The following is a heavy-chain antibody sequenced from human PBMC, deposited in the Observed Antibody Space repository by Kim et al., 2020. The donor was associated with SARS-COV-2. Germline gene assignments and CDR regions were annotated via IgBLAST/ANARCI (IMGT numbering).Heavy chain of an antibody. D-gene: IGHD3-3*01. CDR2: INHSGST. J-gene: IGHJ6*03. CDR3: ARAIFGGLHYYYMDV. Sequence: SETLSLTCGVYSGSFSADFWSWIRQPPGKGLEWIGEINHSGSTNYNPSLKSRVTISVDTSKRQFSLKLGSVIAADTAVYYCARAIFGGLHYYYMDVWGKGTTVTVSS. V-gene: IGHV4-34*01. CDR1: SGSFSADF.